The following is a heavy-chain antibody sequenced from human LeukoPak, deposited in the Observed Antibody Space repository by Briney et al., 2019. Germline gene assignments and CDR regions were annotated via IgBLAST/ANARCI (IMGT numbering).Heavy chain of an antibody. Sequence: ASETLSLTCTVSGGSISSRSCHWGWIRQPPGKGLEWIGSINYGRSTYYNPSLQSRITISVDTSKKQFSLKLSSVTATDTAVYYCARRRVAAAGNEFDYWGQGTPVTVSS. CDR2: INYGRST. V-gene: IGHV4-39*01. CDR3: ARRRVAAAGNEFDY. CDR1: GGSISSRSCH. D-gene: IGHD6-13*01. J-gene: IGHJ4*02.